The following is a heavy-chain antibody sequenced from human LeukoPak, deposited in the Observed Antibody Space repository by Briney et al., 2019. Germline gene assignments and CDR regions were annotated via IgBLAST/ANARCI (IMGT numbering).Heavy chain of an antibody. V-gene: IGHV3-7*01. Sequence: GGSLRLSCAASGFTFSSYWMSWVRQAPGKGLEWVANIKQDGSEKYYVDSVKGRFTISRDNAKNSLYLQMNSLRAEDTAVYYCARPPSPAAQYYYYYYYMDVWGKGTTVTVSS. D-gene: IGHD2-2*01. CDR3: ARPPSPAAQYYYYYYYMDV. CDR1: GFTFSSYW. J-gene: IGHJ6*03. CDR2: IKQDGSEK.